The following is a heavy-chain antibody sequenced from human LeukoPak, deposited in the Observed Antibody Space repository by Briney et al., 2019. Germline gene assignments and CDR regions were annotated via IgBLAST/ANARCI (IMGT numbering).Heavy chain of an antibody. Sequence: PSETLSLTCTVSGDSISSRTHYWGWIRQSPGMGLEWIASIYYSGNTYYNPSLKSRFTISVDTTKHHFSLKLTSVTASDTAVYYCARSIGMLYTVGGFDPWGQGALVTVSS. CDR2: IYYSGNT. D-gene: IGHD2-8*01. CDR3: ARSIGMLYTVGGFDP. V-gene: IGHV4-39*02. CDR1: GDSISSRTHY. J-gene: IGHJ5*02.